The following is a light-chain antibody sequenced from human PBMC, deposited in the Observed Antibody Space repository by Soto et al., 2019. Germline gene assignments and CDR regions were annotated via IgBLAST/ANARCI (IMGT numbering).Light chain of an antibody. J-gene: IGLJ1*01. V-gene: IGLV2-14*03. CDR3: SSYTSSPTYV. CDR1: SSDVGNFDL. Sequence: QSALTQPASVSGSPGQSITISCTGTSSDVGNFDLVSWYQQHPGEAPKLMIYDVNNRPSGVSDRFSGSKSGNTASLTISGLQAEDEADYYCSSYTSSPTYVFGTGTQLTVL. CDR2: DVN.